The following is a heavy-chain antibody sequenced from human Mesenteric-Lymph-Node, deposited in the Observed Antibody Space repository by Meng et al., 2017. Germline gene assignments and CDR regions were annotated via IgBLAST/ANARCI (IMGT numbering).Heavy chain of an antibody. CDR3: ARAGSGWYWVDY. D-gene: IGHD6-19*01. Sequence: EVQLVEYGGGLVKPWGSLGLSCAASGFTFSSYSMNWVRQAPGKGLEWVSSISSSSSYIYYADSVKGRFTISRDNAKNSLYLQMNSLRAEDTAVYYCARAGSGWYWVDYWGQGTLVTVSS. CDR2: ISSSSSYI. V-gene: IGHV3-21*01. CDR1: GFTFSSYS. J-gene: IGHJ4*02.